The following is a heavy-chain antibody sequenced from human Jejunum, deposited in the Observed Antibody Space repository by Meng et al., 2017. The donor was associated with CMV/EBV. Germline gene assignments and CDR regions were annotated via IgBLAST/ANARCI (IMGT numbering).Heavy chain of an antibody. CDR1: GYTFTSYG. D-gene: IGHD2-21*02. V-gene: IGHV1-18*01. CDR3: ARGVVTMTRYYFDY. CDR2: LSTYSGNT. Sequence: GYTFTSYGLRWVRQAPGQGLEWMGWLSTYSGNTHYAQKLQGRATMPTDTSTSTAYMEVRSLKSDDAAVYYCARGVVTMTRYYFDYWGQGTRVTVSS. J-gene: IGHJ4*02.